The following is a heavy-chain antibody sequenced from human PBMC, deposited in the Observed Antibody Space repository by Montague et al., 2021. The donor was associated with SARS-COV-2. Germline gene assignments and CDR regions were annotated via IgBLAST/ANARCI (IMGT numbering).Heavy chain of an antibody. Sequence: SETLSLTCSVSGDSIGSSHTYWGWIRQPPGKGLEWLGCVAYSGSTYYNPSLQRRVPISVDTSKSQFSLKLNSVTAADTAVYYCAISQLYYDLLTGFSESYYFDFGGHGTLDTGSA. CDR3: AISQLYYDLLTGFSESYYFDF. CDR2: VAYSGST. V-gene: IGHV4-39*01. J-gene: IGHJ4*01. CDR1: GDSIGSSHTY. D-gene: IGHD3-9*01.